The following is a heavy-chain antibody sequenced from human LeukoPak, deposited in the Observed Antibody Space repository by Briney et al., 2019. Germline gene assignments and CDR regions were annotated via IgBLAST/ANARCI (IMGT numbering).Heavy chain of an antibody. CDR2: INPNSGGT. D-gene: IGHD6-13*01. Sequence: GASVKVSCKASGYTFTGYYMHWVRQAPGQGLEWMGWINPNSGGTNYAQKFQGRVTMTRDTFISTAYMELSRLRSDDTAVYYCARQYSSSWSFDYWGQGTLVTVSS. J-gene: IGHJ4*02. CDR3: ARQYSSSWSFDY. V-gene: IGHV1-2*02. CDR1: GYTFTGYY.